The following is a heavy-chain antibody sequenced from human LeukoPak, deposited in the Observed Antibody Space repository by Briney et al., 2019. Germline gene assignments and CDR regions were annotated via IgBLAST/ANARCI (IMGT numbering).Heavy chain of an antibody. CDR1: GYTFTGYY. J-gene: IGHJ4*02. V-gene: IGHV1-2*02. CDR2: VNPNSGDT. D-gene: IGHD3-10*01. Sequence: ASVKVSCKASGYTFTGYYMHWVRQAPGQGLEWMGWVNPNSGDTNFPQEFKGRVTLTRDTSISTAYMGLRGLRSDDTALYFCARDKGTSVFRGIIISDYFDFWGQGTLVTVSS. CDR3: ARDKGTSVFRGIIISDYFDF.